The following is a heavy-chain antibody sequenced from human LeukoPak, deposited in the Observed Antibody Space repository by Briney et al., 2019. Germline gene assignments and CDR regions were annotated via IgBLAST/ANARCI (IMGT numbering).Heavy chain of an antibody. CDR1: GYSISSSNW. J-gene: IGHJ4*02. CDR3: ARDYKFYCTNGVCYTYYFDY. V-gene: IGHV4-28*03. D-gene: IGHD2-8*01. Sequence: SETLSLTCAVSGYSISSSNWWGWIRQPPGKGLEWIGYIYYSGSTYYNPSLKSRVTMSVDTSKNQFSLRLTSVTAADTAVYYCARDYKFYCTNGVCYTYYFDYWGQGTLVTVSS. CDR2: IYYSGST.